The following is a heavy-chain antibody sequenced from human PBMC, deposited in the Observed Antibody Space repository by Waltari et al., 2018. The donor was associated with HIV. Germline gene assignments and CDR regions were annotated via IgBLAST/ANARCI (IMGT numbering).Heavy chain of an antibody. Sequence: EVKLVESGGDLVQPGRSQRHSCTAHGFTFGDYVMSWFCQALGKGLEWVGFIRSKAYGGTTEYAASVKGRFTISRDDSKSIAYLQMNSLKTEDTAVYYCTRDGLYYDFWSGYPGYWGQGTLVTVAS. D-gene: IGHD3-3*01. CDR2: IRSKAYGGTT. CDR1: GFTFGDYV. CDR3: TRDGLYYDFWSGYPGY. V-gene: IGHV3-49*03. J-gene: IGHJ4*02.